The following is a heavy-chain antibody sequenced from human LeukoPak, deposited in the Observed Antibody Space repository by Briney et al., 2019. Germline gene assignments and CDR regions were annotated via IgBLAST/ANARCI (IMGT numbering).Heavy chain of an antibody. CDR3: ARGGGTGWLFAY. CDR2: VNQDGREK. V-gene: IGHV3-7*05. D-gene: IGHD2-8*02. Sequence: GGSLRLSCAASGFTFTTYWMNWVRQAPGRGLEWVANVNQDGREKYYVDSVKGRFTISRDNAKNSVYLQMSSLRAEDTAVYYCARGGGTGWLFAYWGQGTLVTVSS. J-gene: IGHJ4*02. CDR1: GFTFTTYW.